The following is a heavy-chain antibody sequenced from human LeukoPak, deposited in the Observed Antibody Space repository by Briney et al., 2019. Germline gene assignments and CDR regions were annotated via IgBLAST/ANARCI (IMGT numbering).Heavy chain of an antibody. Sequence: SQTLSLTCTVSGGSISSGGYYWSWIRQHPGKGLEWIGYIYYSGSTYYNPSLKSRVTISVDTSKNQFSLKLSSVTAADTAVYYCARKYYDILTGYSYDAFDIWGQGTMVTVSS. CDR2: IYYSGST. CDR3: ARKYYDILTGYSYDAFDI. D-gene: IGHD3-9*01. CDR1: GGSISSGGYY. V-gene: IGHV4-31*03. J-gene: IGHJ3*02.